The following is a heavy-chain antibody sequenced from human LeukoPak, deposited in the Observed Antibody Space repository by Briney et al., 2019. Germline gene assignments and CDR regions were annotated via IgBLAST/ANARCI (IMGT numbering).Heavy chain of an antibody. D-gene: IGHD5-12*01. CDR2: ISGSGGRT. J-gene: IGHJ4*02. CDR3: ARLATNGGYGY. V-gene: IGHV3-23*01. CDR1: GFTFSSYD. Sequence: GGSLRLSCAASGFTFSSYDMSWVRQAPGKGLEWVSAISGSGGRTYYADSVKGRFTISRDNSKNTLYLQMNSLSAEDTAVYYCARLATNGGYGYWGQGTLVTVSS.